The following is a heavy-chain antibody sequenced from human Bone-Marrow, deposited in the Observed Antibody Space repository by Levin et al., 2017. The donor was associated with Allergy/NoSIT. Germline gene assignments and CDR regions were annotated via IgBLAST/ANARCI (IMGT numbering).Heavy chain of an antibody. D-gene: IGHD5-18*01. CDR2: INPNGGGT. V-gene: IGHV1-2*02. CDR3: ATSRGTAMLTGY. J-gene: IGHJ4*02. Sequence: ASVKVSCKTSGYTFTGYYVHWVRQAPGQGLEWMGWINPNGGGTNYAQNFQGRVTMTRDTSISTAYMELGRLRSDDTAVYYCATSRGTAMLTGYWGQGTLVFVSS. CDR1: GYTFTGYY.